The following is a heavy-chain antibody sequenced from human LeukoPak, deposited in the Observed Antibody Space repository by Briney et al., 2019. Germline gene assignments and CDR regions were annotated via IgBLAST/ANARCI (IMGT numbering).Heavy chain of an antibody. CDR3: ARERRYSGSYPYYYGMDV. J-gene: IGHJ6*02. CDR1: GGTFRSYA. D-gene: IGHD1-26*01. V-gene: IGHV1-69*04. CDR2: IIPILGIA. Sequence: GASVKVSCKASGGTFRSYAISWVRQAPGQGLEWMGRIIPILGIANYAQKFQGRVTITADKFTSTAYMELSSLRSEDTAVYYCARERRYSGSYPYYYGMDVWGQGTTVTVSS.